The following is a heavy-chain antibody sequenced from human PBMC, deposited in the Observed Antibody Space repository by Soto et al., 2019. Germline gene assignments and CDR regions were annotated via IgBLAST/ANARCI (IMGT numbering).Heavy chain of an antibody. CDR3: ARHGIAARHYYGMDV. CDR1: GYSFTGYW. CDR2: IYPGDSDT. D-gene: IGHD6-6*01. Sequence: GESLKISCKGSGYSFTGYWIGWVRQMPGKGLEWMGIIYPGDSDTRYSPSFQGQVTISADKSISTAYLQWSSLKASDTAMYYCARHGIAARHYYGMDVWGQGTTVTVSS. J-gene: IGHJ6*02. V-gene: IGHV5-51*01.